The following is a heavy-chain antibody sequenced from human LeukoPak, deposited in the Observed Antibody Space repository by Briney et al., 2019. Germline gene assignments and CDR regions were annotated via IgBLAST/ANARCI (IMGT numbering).Heavy chain of an antibody. V-gene: IGHV3-23*01. CDR2: ISGSGGST. J-gene: IGHJ4*02. CDR1: GFTFSSYA. D-gene: IGHD5-18*01. CDR3: ARGGYSYGAFDY. Sequence: PGGSLTLSCAASGFTFSSYAFSWVRQPPGPGLEWVSAISGSGGSTYYADSVKGRFTISRDNSRNTLYLQMNSLRAEDTAVYYCARGGYSYGAFDYWGQGTLVTVSS.